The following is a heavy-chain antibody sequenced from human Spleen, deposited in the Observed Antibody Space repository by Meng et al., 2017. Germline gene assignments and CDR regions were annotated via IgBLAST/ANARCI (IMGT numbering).Heavy chain of an antibody. Sequence: GESLKISCAASGFTFSSYEMNWVRQAPGKGLEWVSYISSSGSTIYYADSVKGRFTISRDNAKNSLYLQMNSLRAEDTAVYYCARVGGSLLLWFGELDAFDIWGQGTMVTVSS. CDR1: GFTFSSYE. V-gene: IGHV3-48*03. D-gene: IGHD3-10*01. J-gene: IGHJ3*02. CDR3: ARVGGSLLLWFGELDAFDI. CDR2: ISSSGSTI.